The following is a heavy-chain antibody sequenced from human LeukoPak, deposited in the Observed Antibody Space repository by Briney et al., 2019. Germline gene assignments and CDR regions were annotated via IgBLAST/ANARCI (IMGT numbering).Heavy chain of an antibody. J-gene: IGHJ5*02. CDR1: GYTFTGYY. Sequence: ASVKVTCKASGYTFTGYYITWVRQAPGQGLEWMGWINPDTGGTNYAQKFQGRVTMTRGTSISTAYMELSRLRSDDTAVYYCAREWDKYGSGSYSRNWFQLWAQGTLVTVST. D-gene: IGHD3-10*01. CDR2: INPDTGGT. CDR3: AREWDKYGSGSYSRNWFQL. V-gene: IGHV1-2*02.